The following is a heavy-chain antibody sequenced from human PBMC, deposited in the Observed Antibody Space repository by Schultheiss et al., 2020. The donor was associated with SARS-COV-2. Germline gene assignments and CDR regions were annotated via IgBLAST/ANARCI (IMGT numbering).Heavy chain of an antibody. Sequence: GGSLRLSCAASGFTFSSYSMNWVRQAPGKGLEWVSYISSSSSTIYYADSVKGRFTISRDNSKNTLYLQMNSLRAEDTAVYYCARDSYYYGSGNESLGYWGQGTLVTVSS. CDR2: ISSSSSTI. CDR1: GFTFSSYS. D-gene: IGHD3-10*01. J-gene: IGHJ4*02. V-gene: IGHV3-48*01. CDR3: ARDSYYYGSGNESLGY.